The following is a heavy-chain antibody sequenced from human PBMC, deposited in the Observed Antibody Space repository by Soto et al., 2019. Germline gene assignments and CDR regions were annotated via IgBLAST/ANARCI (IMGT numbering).Heavy chain of an antibody. Sequence: QIILKESGPTLVNPTQTLTLTCSFSGSSPSSTTVGVVWIRQPPRKALEVLAHIYWDGDQRYSPSPKRTLTIPENTSKYQGVLTMPNMDPVDTVRYYWVYMPPQQRMSFSVWGQGTMVTVSS. CDR1: GSSPSSTTVG. D-gene: IGHD6-25*01. V-gene: IGHV2-5*02. CDR2: IYWDGDQ. CDR3: VYMPPQQRMSFSV. J-gene: IGHJ3*01.